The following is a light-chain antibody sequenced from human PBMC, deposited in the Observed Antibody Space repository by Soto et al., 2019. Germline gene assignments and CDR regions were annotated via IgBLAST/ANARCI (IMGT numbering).Light chain of an antibody. CDR2: KAS. CDR3: QQYNTYSWT. J-gene: IGKJ1*01. V-gene: IGKV1-5*03. Sequence: DIQMTQFPSTLSASVGDRVTITCRASQRISNRLAWFQQKLGEAPNLLIHKASSLESGVPSRFSGSGSGTEFTLTISSLQPDDFATYYCQQYNTYSWTFGQGTKV. CDR1: QRISNR.